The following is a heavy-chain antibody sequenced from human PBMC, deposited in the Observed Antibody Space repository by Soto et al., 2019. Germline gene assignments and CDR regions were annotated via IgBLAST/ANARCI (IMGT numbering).Heavy chain of an antibody. Sequence: ASVKVSCKASGYTFTTHYLHWVRQAPGQGFEWLGVMNSRTGSTTYAQKFQDRVTMTRDTSTSTGYMGLTSLRPEDTAVYYCAREVIGNYYGMDVWGQGTTVTVSS. J-gene: IGHJ6*02. V-gene: IGHV1-46*01. CDR1: GYTFTTHY. CDR3: AREVIGNYYGMDV. CDR2: MNSRTGST.